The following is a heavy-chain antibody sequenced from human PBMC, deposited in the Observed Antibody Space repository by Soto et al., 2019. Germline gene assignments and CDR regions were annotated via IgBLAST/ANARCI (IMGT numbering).Heavy chain of an antibody. CDR2: ISYDGSNK. CDR1: GFTFSSYA. J-gene: IGHJ4*02. V-gene: IGHV3-30-3*01. D-gene: IGHD2-15*01. Sequence: GGSLRLSCAASGFTFSSYAMHWVRQAPGKGLEWVAVISYDGSNKYYADSVKGRFTISRDNSKNTLYLQMDSLRAEDTAVYYCVRRAGECNGGSCYSRFWGQGSLVTVSS. CDR3: VRRAGECNGGSCYSRF.